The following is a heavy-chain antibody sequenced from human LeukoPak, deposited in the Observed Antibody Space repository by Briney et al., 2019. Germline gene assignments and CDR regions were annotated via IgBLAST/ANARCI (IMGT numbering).Heavy chain of an antibody. V-gene: IGHV3-30*02. CDR3: ARSSWYVDY. CDR1: GFTFSNAW. J-gene: IGHJ4*02. D-gene: IGHD6-13*01. CDR2: IRYDGSNK. Sequence: TGGSLRLSCAASGFTFSNAWMSWVRQAPGKGLEWVAFIRYDGSNKYYADSVKGRFTISRDNSKNTLYLQMNSLRAEDTAVYYCARSSWYVDYWGQGTLVTVSS.